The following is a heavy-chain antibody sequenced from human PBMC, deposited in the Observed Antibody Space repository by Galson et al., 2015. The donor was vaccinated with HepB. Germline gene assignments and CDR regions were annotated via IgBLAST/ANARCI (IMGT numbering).Heavy chain of an antibody. CDR2: VDIAGDP. Sequence: SLRLSCAASGFTFSSYDIHWVRQTTGKGLEWDSAVDIAGDPYYAGSVKGRFTISRENAKNSLYLQMNSLRDGDTAVYYCARERLGSGYWYFDLWGRGTLVTVSS. J-gene: IGHJ2*01. V-gene: IGHV3-13*05. CDR1: GFTFSSYD. D-gene: IGHD7-27*01. CDR3: ARERLGSGYWYFDL.